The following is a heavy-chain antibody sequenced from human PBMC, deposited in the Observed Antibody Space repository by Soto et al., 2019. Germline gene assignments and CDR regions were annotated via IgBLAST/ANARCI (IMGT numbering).Heavy chain of an antibody. J-gene: IGHJ3*02. CDR3: ARDFSDGVVIVNDAFDI. V-gene: IGHV4-4*02. CDR2: ISHSGST. D-gene: IGHD2-15*01. Sequence: PSETLSLTCAVSGDSINSSHWWNWVRQPPGKGLEWIGQISHSGSTNYNPSLKSRVTISVDTSKNQFSLKLSSVTAADTAVYYCARDFSDGVVIVNDAFDIWGQGTMVTVS. CDR1: GDSINSSHW.